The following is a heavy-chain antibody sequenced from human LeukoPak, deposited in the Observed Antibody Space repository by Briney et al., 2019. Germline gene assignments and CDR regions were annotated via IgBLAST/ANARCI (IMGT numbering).Heavy chain of an antibody. V-gene: IGHV5-51*01. J-gene: IGHJ5*02. CDR3: ARRPLHSQNWLAP. CDR1: GDRFTSYW. CDR2: IFPGDSDT. Sequence: HGESLKISCKGYGDRFTSYWVAWVRQMPGKGLEWMGIIFPGDSDTSYSPSIQGQVTISADRSISTAYLQWSSLKASDTAIYYCARRPLHSQNWLAPWGQGTLVTVSS.